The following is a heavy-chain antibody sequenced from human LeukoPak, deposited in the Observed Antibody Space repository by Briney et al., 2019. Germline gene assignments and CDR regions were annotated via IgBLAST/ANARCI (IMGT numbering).Heavy chain of an antibody. J-gene: IGHJ4*02. Sequence: SETLSLTCAVHGGSFSGYYWSWLRQPPGKGLEWIGEINHSGSTNYNPSLKSRVTISVDTSKNQFSLKLSSVTAADTAVYYCARSFSRRGYSYGYSCYYFDYWGQGTLVTVSS. D-gene: IGHD5-18*01. CDR3: ARSFSRRGYSYGYSCYYFDY. CDR1: GGSFSGYY. CDR2: INHSGST. V-gene: IGHV4-34*01.